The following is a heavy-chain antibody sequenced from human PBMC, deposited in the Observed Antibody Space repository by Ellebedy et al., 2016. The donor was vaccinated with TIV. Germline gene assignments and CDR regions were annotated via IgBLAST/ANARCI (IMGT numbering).Heavy chain of an antibody. J-gene: IGHJ6*02. V-gene: IGHV3-74*01. CDR3: ARDDRFGYCSSTSCYRYYYYGMDV. CDR1: GFTFSSYW. CDR2: INSDGSST. D-gene: IGHD2-2*02. Sequence: GGSLRLXCAASGFTFSSYWMHWVRQAPGKGLVWVSRINSDGSSTSYADSVKGRFTISRDNSKNTLYLQMNSLRAEDTAVYYCARDDRFGYCSSTSCYRYYYYGMDVWGQGTTVTVSS.